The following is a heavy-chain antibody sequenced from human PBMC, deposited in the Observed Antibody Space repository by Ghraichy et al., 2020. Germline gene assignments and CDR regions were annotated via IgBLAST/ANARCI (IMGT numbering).Heavy chain of an antibody. D-gene: IGHD6-13*01. CDR2: ISYDGSNK. Sequence: GESLNISCAASGFTFSSYAMHWVRQAPGKGLEWVAVISYDGSNKYYADSVKGRFTISRDNSKNTLYLQMNSLRAEDTAVYYCARDPGAGTLIPEYFQHWGQGTLVTVSS. CDR1: GFTFSSYA. CDR3: ARDPGAGTLIPEYFQH. J-gene: IGHJ1*01. V-gene: IGHV3-30*04.